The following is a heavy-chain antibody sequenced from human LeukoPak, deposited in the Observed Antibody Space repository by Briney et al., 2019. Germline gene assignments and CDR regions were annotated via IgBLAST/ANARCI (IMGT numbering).Heavy chain of an antibody. CDR2: IYSGGDT. D-gene: IGHD1-14*01. V-gene: IGHV3-66*01. CDR1: GFTVSNSF. Sequence: GGSLRLSCAASGFTVSNSFMTWVRQAPGKGLEWVSVIYSGGDTYYTDSVKGRFTISRDHSKSTLFLQMNSLRAEDTAVYYCATQQGGNPAYWGQGTLVTVSS. CDR3: ATQQGGNPAY. J-gene: IGHJ4*02.